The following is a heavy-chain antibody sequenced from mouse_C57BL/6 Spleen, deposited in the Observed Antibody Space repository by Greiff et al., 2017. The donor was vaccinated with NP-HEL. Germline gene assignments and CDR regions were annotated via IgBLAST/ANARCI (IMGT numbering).Heavy chain of an antibody. CDR1: GYTFTDYN. J-gene: IGHJ3*01. Sequence: VQLQQSGPELVKPGASVKMSCKASGYTFTDYNMHWVKQSHGKSLEWIGYINPNNGGTSYNQKFKGKATLTVNNSSSTAYMELRSLTSEDSAVYYCARSELGRGFAYWGQGTLVTVSA. D-gene: IGHD4-1*01. CDR3: ARSELGRGFAY. CDR2: INPNNGGT. V-gene: IGHV1-22*01.